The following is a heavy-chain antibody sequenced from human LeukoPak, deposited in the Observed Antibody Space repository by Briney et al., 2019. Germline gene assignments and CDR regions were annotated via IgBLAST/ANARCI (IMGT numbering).Heavy chain of an antibody. CDR3: AREFVVGATVDY. J-gene: IGHJ4*02. CDR2: INPNSGGT. V-gene: IGHV1-2*06. D-gene: IGHD1-26*01. CDR1: VYTFTDYY. Sequence: AAVTVSYMSSVYTFTDYYLHWVRQAPGQGGGRMGRINPNSGGTNYTQKFQGRVTMTRNTSIITAYMEVSRLRSDDTAVYYCAREFVVGATVDYWGQGTLVTVS.